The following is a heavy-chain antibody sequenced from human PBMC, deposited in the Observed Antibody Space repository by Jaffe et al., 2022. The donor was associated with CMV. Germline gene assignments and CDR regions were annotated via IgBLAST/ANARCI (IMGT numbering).Heavy chain of an antibody. Sequence: EVQLVESGGGLVKPGGSLRLSCAASGFTFSNAWMSWVRQAPGKGLEWVGRIKSKTDGGTTDYAAPVKGRFTISRDDSKNTLYLQMNSLKTEDTAVYYCTTDPINYYDILTGDYYYYGMDVWGQGTTVTVSS. CDR1: GFTFSNAW. V-gene: IGHV3-15*01. J-gene: IGHJ6*02. D-gene: IGHD3-9*01. CDR2: IKSKTDGGTT. CDR3: TTDPINYYDILTGDYYYYGMDV.